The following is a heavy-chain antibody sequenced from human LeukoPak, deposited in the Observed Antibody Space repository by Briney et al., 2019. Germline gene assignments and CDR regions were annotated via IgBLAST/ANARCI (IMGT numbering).Heavy chain of an antibody. CDR3: AKGPHTASSYIWFDP. CDR2: ISGSGGST. CDR1: GFTFIIYA. J-gene: IGHJ5*02. Sequence: QPGGSLRLSCAASGFTFIIYAMSWVRQAPGKGLEWVSVISGSGGSTYYADSVKGRFTISRDNSQNTLYLQMNSLRAEDTAVYYCAKGPHTASSYIWFDPWGRGTLVTVSS. D-gene: IGHD5-18*01. V-gene: IGHV3-23*01.